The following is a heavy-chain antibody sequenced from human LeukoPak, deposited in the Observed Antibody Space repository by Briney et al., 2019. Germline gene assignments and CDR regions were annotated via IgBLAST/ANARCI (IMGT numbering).Heavy chain of an antibody. CDR1: GFTFSSFA. CDR3: AKSHSVAVAGTYSTYYFDS. CDR2: ISGSGAST. J-gene: IGHJ4*02. D-gene: IGHD6-19*01. Sequence: PGESLRLSCAASGFTFSSFAISWVRQAPGRGLEWVSSISGSGASTYYADSVKGRFTISRDNSRNTLYLQMSSLRAEDTAVYYCAKSHSVAVAGTYSTYYFDSWGQGTLVTVSS. V-gene: IGHV3-23*01.